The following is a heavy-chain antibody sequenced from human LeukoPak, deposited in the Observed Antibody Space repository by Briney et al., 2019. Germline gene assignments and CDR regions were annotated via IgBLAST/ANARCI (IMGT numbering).Heavy chain of an antibody. Sequence: GESLKISCKGSGYSFTSYWIGWVRQMPGKGLEWMGIIYPGDSDTRYSPSFQGQVTISADKSISTAYLQWSSLKASDAAMYYCARQLEPYGLTSDYWGQGTLVTVSS. CDR1: GYSFTSYW. V-gene: IGHV5-51*01. J-gene: IGHJ4*02. CDR3: ARQLEPYGLTSDY. CDR2: IYPGDSDT. D-gene: IGHD1-1*01.